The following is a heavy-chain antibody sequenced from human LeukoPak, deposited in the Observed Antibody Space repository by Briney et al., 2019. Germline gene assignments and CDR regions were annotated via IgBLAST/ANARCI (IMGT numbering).Heavy chain of an antibody. J-gene: IGHJ5*02. Sequence: GASVNVSCKASDYTFSDYAITWVRQAPGQGLEWMGWISSYNGNTNYAQKIQDSVTLTTDTSTSTAYMEVRSLRSDDTALYYCVRGPRYYDPVLDLWGQGTLVTVSS. D-gene: IGHD3-22*01. CDR1: DYTFSDYA. CDR3: VRGPRYYDPVLDL. V-gene: IGHV1-18*01. CDR2: ISSYNGNT.